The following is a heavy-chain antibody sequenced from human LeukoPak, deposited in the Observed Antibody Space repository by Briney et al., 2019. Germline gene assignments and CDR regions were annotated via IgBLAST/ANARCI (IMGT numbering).Heavy chain of an antibody. CDR2: ISGSGGST. V-gene: IGHV3-23*01. Sequence: PGGSLRLSCAASGFTFGIYAMSWVRQAPGKGLEWVSAISGSGGSTYYADSVKGRFTISRDNSKNTLYLQMNSLRAEDTAVYYCAKDRDGDYQKIDYWGQGTLVTVSS. D-gene: IGHD4-17*01. CDR1: GFTFGIYA. CDR3: AKDRDGDYQKIDY. J-gene: IGHJ4*02.